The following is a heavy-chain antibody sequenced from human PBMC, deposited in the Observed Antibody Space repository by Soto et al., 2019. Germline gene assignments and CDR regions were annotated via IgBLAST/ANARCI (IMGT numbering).Heavy chain of an antibody. D-gene: IGHD1-1*01. J-gene: IGHJ3*01. CDR3: AIRFTGAFDV. CDR2: ISRSSDSI. Sequence: VQLVESGGGLVKPGGSLRLSCVASEFTFSTFSMNWIRQAPGKGLEWVASISRSSDSIYYADSVKGRFTISRDNAKQSLYLQMDNLRAEDTAVFHCAIRFTGAFDVWGLGTMVTVSS. CDR1: EFTFSTFS. V-gene: IGHV3-21*01.